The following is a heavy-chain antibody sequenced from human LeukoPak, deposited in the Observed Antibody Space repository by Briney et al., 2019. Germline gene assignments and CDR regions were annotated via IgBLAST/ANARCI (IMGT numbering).Heavy chain of an antibody. D-gene: IGHD3-16*01. CDR2: IRSKANSYAT. J-gene: IGHJ6*02. CDR1: GFTFSGSA. Sequence: GGSLRLSCAASGFTFSGSAMHWVRQASGKGLEWVGRIRSKANSYATAYAASVKGRLTISRDDSKNTAYLQMNSLKTEDTAVYYCTRVRLGRSGYYYYGMDVWGQGTTVTVSS. V-gene: IGHV3-73*01. CDR3: TRVRLGRSGYYYYGMDV.